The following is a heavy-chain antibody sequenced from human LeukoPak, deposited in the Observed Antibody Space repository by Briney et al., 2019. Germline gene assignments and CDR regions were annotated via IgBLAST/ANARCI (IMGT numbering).Heavy chain of an antibody. CDR3: ARHYGP. Sequence: SETLSLTCAVYGGSLSGFYWTWIRQPPGKGLEWIGQINHSRSTYYNPSLKSRVTISVDTSKNQFSLKLNSVTAADTAVYYCARHYGPWGQGTLVTVSS. V-gene: IGHV4-34*01. CDR1: GGSLSGFY. D-gene: IGHD3-16*01. J-gene: IGHJ5*02. CDR2: INHSRST.